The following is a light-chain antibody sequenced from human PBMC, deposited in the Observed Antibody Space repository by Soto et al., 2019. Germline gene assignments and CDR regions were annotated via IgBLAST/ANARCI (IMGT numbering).Light chain of an antibody. CDR1: QSVSSSY. Sequence: TVLTQSPGTVSFSPAERATLSCRASQSVSSSYLAWYQQKPGQAPRLLIYGASSRATGIPDSFSGSGSGTEFTLTISRLEPEDFAVYYCQQYGSSSWTFGQGTKVDIK. J-gene: IGKJ1*01. V-gene: IGKV3-20*01. CDR3: QQYGSSSWT. CDR2: GAS.